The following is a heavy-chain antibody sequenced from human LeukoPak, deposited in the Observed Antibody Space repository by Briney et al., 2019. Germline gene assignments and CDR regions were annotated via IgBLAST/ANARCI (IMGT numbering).Heavy chain of an antibody. Sequence: GGSLRLSCAASGFTFSSYAMHWVRQAPGKGLGYVSTISRNGDTTFYANSVKGRFTISRDNSKNTLYLQMGSLRAEDMAVYYCARVRDNSSWYLYYFDYWGQGTLVTVSS. CDR2: ISRNGDTT. J-gene: IGHJ4*02. CDR1: GFTFSSYA. D-gene: IGHD6-13*01. V-gene: IGHV3-64*01. CDR3: ARVRDNSSWYLYYFDY.